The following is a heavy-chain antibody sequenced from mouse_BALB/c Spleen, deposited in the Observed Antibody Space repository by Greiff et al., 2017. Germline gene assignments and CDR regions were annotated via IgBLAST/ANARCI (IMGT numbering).Heavy chain of an antibody. CDR1: GFTFSSFG. D-gene: IGHD1-2*01. CDR2: ISSGSSTI. V-gene: IGHV5-17*02. J-gene: IGHJ4*01. CDR3: ARRATATAMDY. Sequence: VQLKESGGGLVQPGGSRKLSCAASGFTFSSFGMHWVRQAPEKGLEWVAYISSGSSTIYYADTVKGRFTISRDNPKNTLFLQMTSLRSEDTAMYDCARRATATAMDYWGQGTSVTVSS.